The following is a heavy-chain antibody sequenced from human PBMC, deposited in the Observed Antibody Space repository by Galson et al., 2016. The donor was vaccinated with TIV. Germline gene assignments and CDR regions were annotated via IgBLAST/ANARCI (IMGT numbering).Heavy chain of an antibody. J-gene: IGHJ4*02. CDR1: GYRFTNYW. V-gene: IGHV5-51*01. CDR2: IYPGDSET. D-gene: IGHD3/OR15-3a*01. Sequence: QSGAEVKKSGESLKISCKGSGYRFTNYWIGWVRQMPGKGLEWVAIIYPGDSETRYSPSFQGQVTISADKSINTAFVQWSSLKASDTAMYYCARAFWTGNYFFDYWGQATLVTVSS. CDR3: ARAFWTGNYFFDY.